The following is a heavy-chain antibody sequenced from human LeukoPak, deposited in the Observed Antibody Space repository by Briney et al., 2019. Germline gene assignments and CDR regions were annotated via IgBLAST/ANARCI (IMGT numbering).Heavy chain of an antibody. J-gene: IGHJ5*02. D-gene: IGHD6-19*01. Sequence: SETLSLTCAVYGGSFSGYYWSWIRQPPGKGLEWIGELNHSGSTNYNPSLKCRVTISVDTSKNVFSLKLISVTAADTAVYYCAKLEIKAVAGSNWFDPWGQGNLVTVSS. CDR3: AKLEIKAVAGSNWFDP. CDR1: GGSFSGYY. V-gene: IGHV4-34*01. CDR2: LNHSGST.